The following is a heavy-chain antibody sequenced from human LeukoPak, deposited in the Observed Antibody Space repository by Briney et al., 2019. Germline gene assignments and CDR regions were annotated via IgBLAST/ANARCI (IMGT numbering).Heavy chain of an antibody. CDR3: ASYISDDAFDI. CDR1: GYTFTNYG. J-gene: IGHJ3*02. CDR2: RSAYNGNT. Sequence: ASVKVSCKASGYTFTNYGITWVRQAPGQGLEWMGWRSAYNGNTKYAQTLQGRVTMATDTSTSTAYMELRSLRSDDTAVYYCASYISDDAFDIWGQGTMVTVSS. V-gene: IGHV1-18*01. D-gene: IGHD2-21*01.